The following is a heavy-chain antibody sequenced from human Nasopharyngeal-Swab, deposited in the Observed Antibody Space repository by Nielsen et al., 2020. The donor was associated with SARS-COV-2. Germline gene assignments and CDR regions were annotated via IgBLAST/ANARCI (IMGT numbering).Heavy chain of an antibody. J-gene: IGHJ5*02. CDR3: ARPLSRDSTWTTEANWFDP. Sequence: GGSLRLSCAASGFTFSSYSMSWPRPAPGKGLEWVSTITGNGDTTYYADSVKGRFTITRDNSENTVYLQMNSLRAEDTALYHCARPLSRDSTWTTEANWFDPWGQGTLVTVSS. CDR2: ITGNGDTT. D-gene: IGHD6-13*01. CDR1: GFTFSSYS. V-gene: IGHV3-23*01.